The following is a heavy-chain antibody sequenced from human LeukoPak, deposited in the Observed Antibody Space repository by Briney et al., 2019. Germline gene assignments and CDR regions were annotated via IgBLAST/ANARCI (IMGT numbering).Heavy chain of an antibody. Sequence: GGSLRLSCAASGFTVSSNEMSWVRQAPGKGLEWVSSISGGSTYYADSRKGRFTISRDNSKNTLHLQMNSLRAEDTAVYYCARDLMGIAYRGAFYYWGQGTLVTVSS. D-gene: IGHD6-13*01. CDR2: ISGGST. CDR1: GFTVSSNE. V-gene: IGHV3-38-3*01. CDR3: ARDLMGIAYRGAFYY. J-gene: IGHJ4*02.